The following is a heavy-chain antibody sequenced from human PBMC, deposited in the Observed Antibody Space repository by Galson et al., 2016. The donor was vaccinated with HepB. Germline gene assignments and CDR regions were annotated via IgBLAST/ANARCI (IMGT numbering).Heavy chain of an antibody. V-gene: IGHV3-53*01. CDR1: GFTVSSNY. CDR2: IHSGGYT. CDR3: ARNGYSSSWYRN. Sequence: SLRLSCAASGFTVSSNYMSWVRQAPGKGLEWVSVIHSGGYTYYADSVKGRFTISRDNSKNTLYLQMNSLRAEDTAVYYCARNGYSSSWYRNWGQGTLVTVSS. D-gene: IGHD6-13*01. J-gene: IGHJ4*02.